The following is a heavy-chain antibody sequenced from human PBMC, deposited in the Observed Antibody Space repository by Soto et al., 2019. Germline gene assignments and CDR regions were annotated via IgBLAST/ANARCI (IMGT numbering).Heavy chain of an antibody. CDR1: GLLVSTNY. CDR2: LYSGGST. D-gene: IGHD3-10*01. J-gene: IGHJ3*02. V-gene: IGHV3-53*01. CDR3: ARDRPGDEGDAFDI. Sequence: PGGSLRLSCAASGLLVSTNYMNSVRQAPGKGLEWVSVLYSGGSTHYAGSVKGRFIISRDNSKNTLYLQMNSLRAEDTAVYYCARDRPGDEGDAFDIWGHGTLVTVSS.